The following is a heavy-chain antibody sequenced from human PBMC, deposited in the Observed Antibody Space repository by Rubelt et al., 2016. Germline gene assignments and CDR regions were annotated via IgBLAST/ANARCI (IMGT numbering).Heavy chain of an antibody. J-gene: IGHJ4*02. D-gene: IGHD2-15*01. CDR3: ARLDMGDCSGGSCSPNGFDY. V-gene: IGHV2-70*11. CDR1: GGSFSGYY. Sequence: LLKPSETLSLTCAVYGGSFSGYYWSWIRQPPGKGLEWLARIDWDDDKYYSTSLKTRFTISKDTSKNQLVLTMTNMDPVDTATYYCARLDMGDCSGGSCSPNGFDYWGQGTPVTVSA. CDR2: IDWDDDK.